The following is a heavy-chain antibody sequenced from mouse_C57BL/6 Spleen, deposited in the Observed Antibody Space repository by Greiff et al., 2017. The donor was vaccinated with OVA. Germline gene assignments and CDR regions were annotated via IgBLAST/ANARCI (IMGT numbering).Heavy chain of an antibody. Sequence: EVQRVESGPGLVKPSQSLSLTCSVTGYSITSGYYWNWIRQFPGNKLEWMGYISYDGSNNYNPSLKNRISITRYTSKNQFFLKLNSVTTEDTATYYCASVYDGYAMDYWGQGTSVTVSS. CDR1: GYSITSGYY. D-gene: IGHD2-3*01. CDR3: ASVYDGYAMDY. J-gene: IGHJ4*01. CDR2: ISYDGSN. V-gene: IGHV3-6*01.